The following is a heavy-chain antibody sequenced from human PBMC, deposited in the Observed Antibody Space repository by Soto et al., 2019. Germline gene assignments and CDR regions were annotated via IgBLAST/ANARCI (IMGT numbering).Heavy chain of an antibody. CDR1: GDSISSYS. V-gene: IGHV4-59*12. Sequence: PSETLSLTCTVSGDSISSYSWSWIRQHPGKGLEWIGYIYHSGSTYYNPSLKSRVTISVDRSKNQFSLKLSSVTAADTAVYYCARVPGPWGQGTLVTVSS. CDR3: ARVPGP. D-gene: IGHD7-27*01. CDR2: IYHSGST. J-gene: IGHJ5*02.